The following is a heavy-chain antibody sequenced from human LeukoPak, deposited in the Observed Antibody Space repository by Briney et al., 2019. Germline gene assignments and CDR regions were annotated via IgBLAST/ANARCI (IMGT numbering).Heavy chain of an antibody. J-gene: IGHJ4*02. D-gene: IGHD6-6*01. CDR2: INHSGST. CDR1: GGSFSGYY. Sequence: SETLSLTCAVYGGSFSGYYWSWIRQPPGKGLEWIGEINHSGSTNYNPSLKSRVTISVDTSKNQFSLKLSSVTAADTAVYYCARFGGIAARRDYWGQGTLVTVSS. V-gene: IGHV4-34*01. CDR3: ARFGGIAARRDY.